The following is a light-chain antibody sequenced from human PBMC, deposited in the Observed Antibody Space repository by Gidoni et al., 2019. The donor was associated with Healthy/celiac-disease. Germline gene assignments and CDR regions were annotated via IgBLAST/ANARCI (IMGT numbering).Light chain of an antibody. CDR3: QQYYSTPPT. J-gene: IGKJ1*01. V-gene: IGKV4-1*01. Sequence: DIVMTQSPDSLAVSLGERATINCKSSQSVLYSSSNKNYLAWYQQNPGQPPKLLIYWASTRESGVPDRFSGSGSGTDFPLTISSLQAEDVAVYYCQQYYSTPPTFGQGTKVDIK. CDR2: WAS. CDR1: QSVLYSSSNKNY.